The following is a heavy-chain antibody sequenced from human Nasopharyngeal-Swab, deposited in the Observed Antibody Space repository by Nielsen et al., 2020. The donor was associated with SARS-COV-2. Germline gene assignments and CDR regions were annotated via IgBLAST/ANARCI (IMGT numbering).Heavy chain of an antibody. Sequence: SETLPLTCTVSGGSISSSSYYWGWIRQPPGKGLEWIGSIYYSGSTYYNPSLKSRVTISVDTSKNQFSLMLSSVTAADTAVYYCARDHATTVTTFYYYYYYGMDVWGQGTTVTVSS. CDR1: GGSISSSSYY. CDR2: IYYSGST. J-gene: IGHJ6*02. D-gene: IGHD4-17*01. CDR3: ARDHATTVTTFYYYYYYGMDV. V-gene: IGHV4-39*07.